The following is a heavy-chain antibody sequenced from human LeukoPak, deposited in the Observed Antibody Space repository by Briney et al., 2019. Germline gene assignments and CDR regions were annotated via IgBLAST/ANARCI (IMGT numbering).Heavy chain of an antibody. J-gene: IGHJ4*02. V-gene: IGHV1-69*13. CDR2: IIPIFGTA. D-gene: IGHD6-13*01. CDR3: VLVTGIAAAGPDY. CDR1: GGTFSSYA. Sequence: SVKVSCKASGGTFSSYAISWVRQAPGQGLEWMGGIIPIFGTANYAQKFQGRVTITADESTSTAYMELSSLRSEDTAVYYCVLVTGIAAAGPDYWGQGTLVTVSS.